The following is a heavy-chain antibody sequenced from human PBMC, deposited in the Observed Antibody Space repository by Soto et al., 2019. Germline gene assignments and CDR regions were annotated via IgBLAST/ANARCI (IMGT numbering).Heavy chain of an antibody. CDR2: IRSKENHYAT. J-gene: IGHJ4*02. CDR1: GFTFSGSA. V-gene: IGHV3-73*01. Sequence: GGSLRLSCAASGFTFSGSAMQWVRQASGKGLEWLGRIRSKENHYATVYAESVRGRFTMSRDDSNNTAYLLMNSLKTEDTAVYYCTTQFMNKVAVKLKYVDSWGQGTLVTVSS. CDR3: TTQFMNKVAVKLKYVDS. D-gene: IGHD3-16*01.